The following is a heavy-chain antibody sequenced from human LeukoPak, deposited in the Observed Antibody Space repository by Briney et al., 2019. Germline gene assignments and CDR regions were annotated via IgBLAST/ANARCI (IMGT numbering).Heavy chain of an antibody. Sequence: ASVKVSCKVSGYTLSELSMNWVRQAPGKGLEWMGGFDPEDGKTIYAQEFHGRVTMTEDTSTDTAYMELISLISEDTAVYYCTTGDSPSGGYFEYWGQGTPVTVSS. CDR2: FDPEDGKT. D-gene: IGHD2-21*02. CDR3: TTGDSPSGGYFEY. V-gene: IGHV1-24*01. CDR1: GYTLSELS. J-gene: IGHJ4*02.